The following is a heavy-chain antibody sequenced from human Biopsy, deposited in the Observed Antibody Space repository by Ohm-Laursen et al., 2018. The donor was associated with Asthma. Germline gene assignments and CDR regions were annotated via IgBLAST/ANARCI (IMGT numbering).Heavy chain of an antibody. CDR2: INSVFGTT. Sequence: SVKVSCKSLGGTFNTYVIGWVRQAPGQGLEWMGGINSVFGTTTYPQKFQDRVTITADGSTSTVYMELSSLRSEDTAVYYYARKAGSCISRTCYSLDFWGQGTLVTASS. J-gene: IGHJ4*02. D-gene: IGHD2-2*01. V-gene: IGHV1-69*13. CDR1: GGTFNTYV. CDR3: ARKAGSCISRTCYSLDF.